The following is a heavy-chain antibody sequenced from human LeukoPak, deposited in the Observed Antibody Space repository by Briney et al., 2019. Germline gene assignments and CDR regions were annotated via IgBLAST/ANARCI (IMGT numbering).Heavy chain of an antibody. J-gene: IGHJ4*02. CDR2: ISAYNGNT. Sequence: ASVKVSCKASGYTFTSYYISWVRQAPGQGLEWMAWISAYNGNTKYAQKFQGRVTMTTDTSTSTAYMELRSLRSDDTAVYYCARDPLRFGELLGYFDYWGQGTLVTVSS. CDR1: GYTFTSYY. D-gene: IGHD3-10*01. V-gene: IGHV1-18*01. CDR3: ARDPLRFGELLGYFDY.